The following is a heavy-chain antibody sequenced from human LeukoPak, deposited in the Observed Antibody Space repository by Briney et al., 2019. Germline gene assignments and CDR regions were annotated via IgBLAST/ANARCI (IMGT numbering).Heavy chain of an antibody. CDR2: ISGSGGNT. CDR3: AKDGEGATTFFDY. J-gene: IGHJ4*02. D-gene: IGHD1-26*01. V-gene: IGHV3-23*01. Sequence: PGGSLRLSCAASGFTFSSYAMSWVRQAPGKGLEWVSAISGSGGNTYYADSVKGRFTISRDNSKNTLYLQMNSLRAEDTAVYYCAKDGEGATTFFDYWGQGTLVTVSS. CDR1: GFTFSSYA.